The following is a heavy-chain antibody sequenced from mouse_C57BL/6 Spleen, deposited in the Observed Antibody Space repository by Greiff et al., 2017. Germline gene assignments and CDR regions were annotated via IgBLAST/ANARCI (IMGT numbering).Heavy chain of an antibody. CDR3: ARRGYYGSSYVTYYFDY. J-gene: IGHJ2*01. CDR2: IDPSDSYT. V-gene: IGHV1-69*01. D-gene: IGHD1-1*01. Sequence: VQLQQPGAELVMPGASVTLSCKASGYTFTSYWMHWVKQRPGQGLEWIGEIDPSDSYTNYNQKFKGKSTLTVDKSSSTAYMQLSSLTSEDSAVYYCARRGYYGSSYVTYYFDYWGQGTTLTVSS. CDR1: GYTFTSYW.